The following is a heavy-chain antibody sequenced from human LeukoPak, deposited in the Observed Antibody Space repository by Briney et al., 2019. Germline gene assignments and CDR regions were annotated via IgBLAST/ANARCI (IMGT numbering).Heavy chain of an antibody. CDR1: GFTFDDYG. CDR3: AKGSQYNILTGFIVGAMDDFDH. V-gene: IGHV3-20*04. CDR2: INWNGGST. Sequence: GGSLRLSCAASGFTFDDYGMSWVRQAPGKGLEWVSSINWNGGSTGYADSVKGRVTISRDNSKNTLYLQMNSLRAEDTAVYYCAKGSQYNILTGFIVGAMDDFDHWGQGTLVTVSS. D-gene: IGHD3-9*01. J-gene: IGHJ4*02.